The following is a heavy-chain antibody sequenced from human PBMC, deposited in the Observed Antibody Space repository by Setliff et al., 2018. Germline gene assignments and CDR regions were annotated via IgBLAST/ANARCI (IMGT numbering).Heavy chain of an antibody. CDR3: ARVPQEALYYYDRGHYIDY. CDR2: IGPHTGVT. Sequence: ASVKVSCKASGYPLTAYYIHWVRQAPGQGLEWMGWIGPHTGVTNYEQKFQGRVAMTRDTSINTAYMELSSLRYDDTAVYYCARVPQEALYYYDRGHYIDYWGQGTLVTVSS. CDR1: GYPLTAYY. V-gene: IGHV1-2*02. J-gene: IGHJ4*02. D-gene: IGHD3-22*01.